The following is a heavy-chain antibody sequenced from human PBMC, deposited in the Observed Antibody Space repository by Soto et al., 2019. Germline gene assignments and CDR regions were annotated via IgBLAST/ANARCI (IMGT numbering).Heavy chain of an antibody. J-gene: IGHJ5*02. CDR1: GGSISSGGYS. CDR2: IYHSGST. D-gene: IGHD3-3*01. Sequence: SETLSLTCAVSGGSISSGGYSWSWIRQPPGKGLEWIGYIYHSGSTYYNPSLKSRVTISVDRSKNQFSLKLSSVTAADTAVCYCARELRFLEWSTPGGLDPCGQGPLVTVYS. V-gene: IGHV4-30-2*01. CDR3: ARELRFLEWSTPGGLDP.